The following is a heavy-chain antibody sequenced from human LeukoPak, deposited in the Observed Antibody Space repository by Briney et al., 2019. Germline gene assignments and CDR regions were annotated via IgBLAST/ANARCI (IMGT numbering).Heavy chain of an antibody. V-gene: IGHV3-23*01. CDR2: ISGSGGST. CDR1: GFTFSSYA. CDR3: AKDFFVVVPAAHHYFDY. Sequence: GGSLRLSCAASGFTFSSYAMSWVRQAPGKGLEWVSDISGSGGSTNYADSVKGRFTISRDNSKNTLYLQMNRLRAEDTAVYYCAKDFFVVVPAAHHYFDYWGQGTLVTVSS. D-gene: IGHD2-2*01. J-gene: IGHJ4*02.